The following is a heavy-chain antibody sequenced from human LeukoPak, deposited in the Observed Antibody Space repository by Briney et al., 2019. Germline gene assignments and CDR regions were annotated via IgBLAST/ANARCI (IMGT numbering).Heavy chain of an antibody. CDR1: GFTFSSYS. Sequence: AGSLRLSCAASGFTFSSYSMNWVRQAPGKGLEWVSSISSSSSYIYYADSVKGRFTISRDNAKNSLYLQMNSLRAEDTAVYYCARNVGDGYNFPDYWGQGTLVTVSS. J-gene: IGHJ4*02. V-gene: IGHV3-21*01. CDR2: ISSSSSYI. D-gene: IGHD5-24*01. CDR3: ARNVGDGYNFPDY.